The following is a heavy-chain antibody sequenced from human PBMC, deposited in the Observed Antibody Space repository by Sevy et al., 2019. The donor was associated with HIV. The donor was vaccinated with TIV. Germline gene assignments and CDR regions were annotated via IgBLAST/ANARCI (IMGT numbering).Heavy chain of an antibody. CDR3: ARHSHARGRSIFGVRIRGYYFDY. Sequence: SETLSLTCTVSGGSISSSSYYWGWIRQPPGKGLEWIGSIYYSGSTYYNPSLKSRVTISVDTSKNQFSLKLSSVTAADTAVYYCARHSHARGRSIFGVRIRGYYFDYWGQGTLVTVSS. CDR2: IYYSGST. V-gene: IGHV4-39*01. D-gene: IGHD3-3*01. CDR1: GGSISSSSYY. J-gene: IGHJ4*02.